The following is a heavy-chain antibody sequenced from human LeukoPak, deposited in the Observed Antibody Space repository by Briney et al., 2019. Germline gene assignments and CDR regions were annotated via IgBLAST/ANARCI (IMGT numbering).Heavy chain of an antibody. CDR3: AREGYYGSGSPPSLYFDY. D-gene: IGHD3-10*01. J-gene: IGHJ4*02. CDR2: MSSDESTT. CDR1: GFTLSSYW. V-gene: IGHV3-74*01. Sequence: GGSQRLSCAASGFTLSSYWMHWARQTPGKGLVWVSRMSSDESTTNYADSVRGRFTISRDNSRSTLYLQMNSLRPEDTAIYYCAREGYYGSGSPPSLYFDYWGQGTLVTVSS.